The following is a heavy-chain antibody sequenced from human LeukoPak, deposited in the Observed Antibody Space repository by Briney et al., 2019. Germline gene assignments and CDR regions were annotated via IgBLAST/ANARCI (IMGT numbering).Heavy chain of an antibody. CDR2: IYYSGST. Sequence: SETLSLPCTVSGGSISSSSYYWGWVRQPPGKGLAWVGSIYYSGSTYYNPSLKSRVTISVDTSKNQFSLKLSSVTAADTAVYYCARERRVTYYYDSSGYYYFDYWGQGTLITVSS. CDR3: ARERRVTYYYDSSGYYYFDY. D-gene: IGHD3-22*01. V-gene: IGHV4-39*07. J-gene: IGHJ4*02. CDR1: GGSISSSSYY.